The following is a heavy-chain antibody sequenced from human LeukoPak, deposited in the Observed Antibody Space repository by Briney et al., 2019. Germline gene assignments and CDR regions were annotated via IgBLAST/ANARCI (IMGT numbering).Heavy chain of an antibody. Sequence: PGGSLRLSCAASGFTFSSFDMHWVREATGKGLEWVSAIGTADDTYYPGSVKGRFTISRENAKNSLYLQMNSLRAGDTAVYYCARGNYDFWSGPRTYYYGMDVWGQGTTVTVSS. CDR1: GFTFSSFD. J-gene: IGHJ6*02. V-gene: IGHV3-13*01. CDR2: IGTADDT. D-gene: IGHD3-3*01. CDR3: ARGNYDFWSGPRTYYYGMDV.